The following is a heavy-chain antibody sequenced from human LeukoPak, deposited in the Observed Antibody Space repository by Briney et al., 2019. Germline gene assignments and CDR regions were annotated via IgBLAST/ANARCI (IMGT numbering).Heavy chain of an antibody. CDR2: MNPNSGNT. J-gene: IGHJ4*02. CDR1: GHTFTSYD. CDR3: ARALRKAVAGTLYYFDY. D-gene: IGHD6-19*01. V-gene: IGHV1-8*01. Sequence: ASVKVSCKASGHTFTSYDINWVRQAPGQGLEWVGWMNPNSGNTGYAQKFQGRVTMTRNTSISTAYMELSSLRSEDTAVYYCARALRKAVAGTLYYFDYWGQGTLVTVSS.